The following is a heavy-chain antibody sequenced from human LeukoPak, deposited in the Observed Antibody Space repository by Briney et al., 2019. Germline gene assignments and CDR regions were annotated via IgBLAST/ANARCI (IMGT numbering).Heavy chain of an antibody. Sequence: ASVKVSCKASGYTFTSYDINWVRQATGQGLEWMGWMNPNSGNTGYAQKFQGRVTITRNTSISTAYMELSSLRSEDTAVYYCARGPRIAARAYYYYYYMDVWGKGTTVTVSS. V-gene: IGHV1-8*03. J-gene: IGHJ6*03. CDR2: MNPNSGNT. D-gene: IGHD6-6*01. CDR3: ARGPRIAARAYYYYYYMDV. CDR1: GYTFTSYD.